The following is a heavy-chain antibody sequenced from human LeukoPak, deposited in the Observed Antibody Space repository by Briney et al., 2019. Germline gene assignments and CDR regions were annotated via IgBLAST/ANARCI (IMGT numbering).Heavy chain of an antibody. V-gene: IGHV3-7*01. CDR2: INQDGSEK. D-gene: IGHD6-6*01. J-gene: IGHJ4*02. CDR3: ARVLLPPQYYYSSSSVQLFDY. CDR1: GFTFSSYW. Sequence: GGSLRLSCAASGFTFSSYWMSWVRQAPGKGLEWVANINQDGSEKYYVDSVKGRFTISRDNAKNSLYLQMNSLRAEDTDVYYCARVLLPPQYYYSSSSVQLFDYWGQGTLVTVSS.